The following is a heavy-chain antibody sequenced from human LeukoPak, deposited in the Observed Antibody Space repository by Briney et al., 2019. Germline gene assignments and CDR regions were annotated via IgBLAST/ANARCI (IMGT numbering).Heavy chain of an antibody. Sequence: SETLSLTCTVSGGSISSYYWSWIRQPPGKGLEWIGYIYYSGSTNYNPSLKSRVTISVDTSKNQFSLKLGSVTAADTAVYYCARGGRVTAIFVWFDPWGQGTLVTVSS. CDR3: ARGGRVTAIFVWFDP. CDR1: GGSISSYY. D-gene: IGHD2-21*02. V-gene: IGHV4-59*12. J-gene: IGHJ5*02. CDR2: IYYSGST.